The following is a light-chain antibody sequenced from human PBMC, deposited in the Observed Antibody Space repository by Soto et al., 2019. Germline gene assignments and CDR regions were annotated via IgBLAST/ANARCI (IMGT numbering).Light chain of an antibody. CDR2: EVS. Sequence: QSALTQPPCVSGTPGQSVTISCTGTSSDVGSYNRVSWYQLPPGTAPKLMIDEVSNRPSGVPDRFSGSKSGNTASLTISGLQAEDEADYYCSLYTSSSAYVFGTGTKVTVL. V-gene: IGLV2-18*01. CDR3: SLYTSSSAYV. CDR1: SSDVGSYNR. J-gene: IGLJ1*01.